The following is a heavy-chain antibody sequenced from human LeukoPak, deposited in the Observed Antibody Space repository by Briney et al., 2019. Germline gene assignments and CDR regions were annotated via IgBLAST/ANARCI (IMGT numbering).Heavy chain of an antibody. J-gene: IGHJ4*02. CDR2: ISPGDSKT. CDR1: GYSFTTYW. CDR3: ANLRGSVNERHVD. Sequence: GESLTISFKGSGYSFTTYWIGVVRQMPGKGLEWMGIISPGDSKTIYSPSFQGQVTISADKSISTAYLQWSSLKASGTAMYYCANLRGSVNERHVDWCQGSLVTVSS. D-gene: IGHD5/OR15-5a*01. V-gene: IGHV5-51*01.